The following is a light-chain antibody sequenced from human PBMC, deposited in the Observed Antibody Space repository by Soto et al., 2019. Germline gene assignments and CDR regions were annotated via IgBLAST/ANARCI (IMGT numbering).Light chain of an antibody. J-gene: IGLJ1*01. CDR3: SSYAGSSTFYV. V-gene: IGLV2-23*02. CDR2: EVS. CDR1: SSDVGSYNL. Sequence: QSALTQPASVSGSPGQSITISCTGTSSDVGSYNLVSWYQQHPGKAPKLMIYEVSKRPSGVSNRFPGSKSGNTASLTISGLQAEDEADYYCSSYAGSSTFYVFGTGTKVTVL.